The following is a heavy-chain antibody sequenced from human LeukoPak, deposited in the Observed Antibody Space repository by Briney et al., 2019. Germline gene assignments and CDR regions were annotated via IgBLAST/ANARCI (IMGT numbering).Heavy chain of an antibody. CDR2: IYSNGRT. Sequence: PGGSLRLSRAASGFTVSNNYMRWVRQGPAKGLEWVLHIYSNGRTDYTASVKGRFRISRDNPKNTMYLQMNSLRAEDTAMYYCARDVGPWGQGTLVTVSS. CDR1: GFTVSNNY. V-gene: IGHV3-53*01. J-gene: IGHJ5*02. CDR3: ARDVGP. D-gene: IGHD2-15*01.